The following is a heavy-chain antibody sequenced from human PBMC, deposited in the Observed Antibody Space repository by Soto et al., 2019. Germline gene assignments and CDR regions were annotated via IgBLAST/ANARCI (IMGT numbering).Heavy chain of an antibody. J-gene: IGHJ5*02. V-gene: IGHV4-31*03. CDR1: GGSINSGDYF. CDR3: ARVRNNVLVKAAMAAWFDP. CDR2: IYYSGSA. D-gene: IGHD2-2*01. Sequence: PSETLSLTCTVSGGSINSGDYFWSWIRQHPGKGLEWIGYIYYSGSAYYNPSLKSRVTISVDTSKNHFSLKLTSVTAADTAVYFCARVRNNVLVKAAMAAWFDPWGQGTLVTVSS.